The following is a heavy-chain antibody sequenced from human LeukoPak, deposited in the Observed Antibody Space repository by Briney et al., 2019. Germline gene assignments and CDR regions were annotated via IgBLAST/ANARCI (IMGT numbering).Heavy chain of an antibody. Sequence: GASVKLSCKASGYTFTSYDVNCVRQATGQGLEWMGWMNHNSGNTGYAQKFQGRVTMTRNTSISTAYMELSSLRSEDTAVYYCASRGRLTLELLNYYYYGMDVWGQGTTVTVSS. CDR3: ASRGRLTLELLNYYYYGMDV. D-gene: IGHD1-7*01. CDR1: GYTFTSYD. V-gene: IGHV1-8*01. J-gene: IGHJ6*02. CDR2: MNHNSGNT.